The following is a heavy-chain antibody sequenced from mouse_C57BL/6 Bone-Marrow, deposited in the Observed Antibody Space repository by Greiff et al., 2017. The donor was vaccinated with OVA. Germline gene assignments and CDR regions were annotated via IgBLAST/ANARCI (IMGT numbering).Heavy chain of an antibody. CDR3: ARGWFAY. CDR1: GFTFSDYG. CDR2: ISSGSSTI. Sequence: DVKLVESGGGLVKPGGSLTLSCAASGFTFSDYGMHWVRQAPEKGLEWVAYISSGSSTIYYADTVKGRFTISRDNAKNTLFLQMTSLRSEDTAMYYCARGWFAYWGQGTLVTVSA. V-gene: IGHV5-17*01. J-gene: IGHJ3*01.